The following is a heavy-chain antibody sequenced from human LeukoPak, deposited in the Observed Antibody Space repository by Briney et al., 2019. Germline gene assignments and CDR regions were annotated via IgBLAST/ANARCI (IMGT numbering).Heavy chain of an antibody. CDR3: TGNYYGSGSYTDFDY. D-gene: IGHD3-10*01. V-gene: IGHV3-73*01. J-gene: IGHJ4*02. CDR1: GFTFSGST. CDR2: IRSKANSYAT. Sequence: PGGSLKLSCAASGFTFSGSTMHWVRQASGKGLEWVGRIRSKANSYATAYAASAKGRFSISRDDSKNTAYLQMDSLKTEDTAVYYCTGNYYGSGSYTDFDYWGQGTLVTVSS.